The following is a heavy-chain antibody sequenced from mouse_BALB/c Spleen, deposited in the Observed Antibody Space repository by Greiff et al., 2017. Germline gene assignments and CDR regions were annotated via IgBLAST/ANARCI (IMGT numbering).Heavy chain of an antibody. D-gene: IGHD2-14*01. CDR1: GFTFSSYG. J-gene: IGHJ4*01. CDR2: INSNGGST. V-gene: IGHV5-6-3*01. CDR3: ARAYYRYVMYAMDY. Sequence: EVKLMESGGGLVQPGGSLKLSCAASGFTFSSYGMSWVRQTPDKRLELVATINSNGGSTYYPDSVKGRFTISRDNAKNTLYLQMSSLKSEDTAMYYCARAYYRYVMYAMDYWGQGTSVTVSS.